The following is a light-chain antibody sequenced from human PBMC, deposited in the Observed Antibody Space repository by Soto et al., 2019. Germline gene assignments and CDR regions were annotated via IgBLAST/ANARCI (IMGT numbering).Light chain of an antibody. Sequence: EIMLTQSPGTLSVSPGERATLSCRASQSVSSSYFAWYQQKPGQAPRLLIFGASTRATGIPARFSGSGSGTEFTLTISRLEPEDFAVYYCQQYGSSPFTFGPGTKVDIK. CDR1: QSVSSSY. CDR2: GAS. CDR3: QQYGSSPFT. J-gene: IGKJ3*01. V-gene: IGKV3-20*01.